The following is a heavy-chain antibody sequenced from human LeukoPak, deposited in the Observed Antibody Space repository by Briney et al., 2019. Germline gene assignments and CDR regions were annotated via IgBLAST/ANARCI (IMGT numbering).Heavy chain of an antibody. CDR3: AREVTMVRGVLHSDAFDI. V-gene: IGHV1-69*05. CDR1: GGTFSSYA. Sequence: ASVKVSCKASGGTFSSYAISWVRQAPGQGLEWMGGIIPIFGTANYAQKFQGRVTITTDESTSTAYMELSSLRSEDTAVYYCAREVTMVRGVLHSDAFDIWGQGTMVTVSP. CDR2: IIPIFGTA. D-gene: IGHD3-10*01. J-gene: IGHJ3*02.